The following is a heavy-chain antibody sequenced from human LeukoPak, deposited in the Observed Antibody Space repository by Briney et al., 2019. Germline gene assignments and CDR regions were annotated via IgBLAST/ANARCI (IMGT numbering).Heavy chain of an antibody. CDR2: ISYDGNDK. V-gene: IGHV3-30-3*01. Sequence: GGSLRLSCAASGFTFSNYAMHWVRQAPGKGLESVAIISYDGNDKYYTDSVKGRFTTSRDKSKNTLYLQMNSLRAEDTAVYYCARDRDTAMGLWGQGTLVTVSS. CDR1: GFTFSNYA. CDR3: ARDRDTAMGL. J-gene: IGHJ4*02. D-gene: IGHD5-18*01.